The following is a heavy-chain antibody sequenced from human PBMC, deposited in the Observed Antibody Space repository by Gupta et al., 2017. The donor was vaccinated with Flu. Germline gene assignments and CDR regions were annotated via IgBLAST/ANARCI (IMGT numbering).Heavy chain of an antibody. V-gene: IGHV1-69*01. CDR3: ARVGRSIVVVPAAMSWNGMDYGMDV. CDR2: IIPIFGTA. CDR1: GGTFSSYA. D-gene: IGHD2-2*01. Sequence: QVQLVQSGAEVKKPGSSVKVSCKASGGTFSSYAISWVRQAPGQGLEWMGGIIPIFGTANYAQKFQGRVTITADESTSTAYMELSSLRSEDTAVYYCARVGRSIVVVPAAMSWNGMDYGMDVWGQGTTVTVSS. J-gene: IGHJ6*02.